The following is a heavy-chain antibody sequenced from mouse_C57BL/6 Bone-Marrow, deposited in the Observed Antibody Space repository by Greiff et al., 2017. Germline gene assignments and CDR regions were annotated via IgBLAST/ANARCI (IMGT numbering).Heavy chain of an antibody. Sequence: EVKLVESGGGLVKPGGSLKLSCAASGFTFSSYAMSWVRQTPEKRLEWVATISDGGSYTYYPDNVKGRFTISRDKAKNNLYLQMSHLKSEDTAMYYCARDWDVAYWGQGTLVTVSA. CDR1: GFTFSSYA. J-gene: IGHJ3*01. V-gene: IGHV5-4*01. D-gene: IGHD4-1*01. CDR2: ISDGGSYT. CDR3: ARDWDVAY.